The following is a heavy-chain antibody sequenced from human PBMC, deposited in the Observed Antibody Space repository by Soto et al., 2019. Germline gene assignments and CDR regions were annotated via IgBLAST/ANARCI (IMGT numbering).Heavy chain of an antibody. CDR2: IHPSGGST. CDR1: GYTFTSYY. V-gene: IGHV1-46*01. CDR3: AYPREGGVYDAFDI. D-gene: IGHD2-8*01. Sequence: QVQLVQSGAEVKKPGASVKVSCKASGYTFTSYYMHWVRPAPGQGLEWMGIIHPSGGSTSYAQKFQGRVTMTRDTYTSTVYMELSSLRSEDTAVYYCAYPREGGVYDAFDIWGQGTMVTVSS. J-gene: IGHJ3*02.